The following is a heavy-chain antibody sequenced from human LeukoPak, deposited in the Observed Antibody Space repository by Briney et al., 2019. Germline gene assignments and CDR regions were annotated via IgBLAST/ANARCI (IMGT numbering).Heavy chain of an antibody. D-gene: IGHD3-22*01. Sequence: SETLSLTCTVSGGSISSGDYYWSWIRQPPGKGLEWIGYMYYSGSTYYNPSLKSRVVISVDTSKNQFSLKLSSVTAADTAVYYCARPYYYDSRIDPWGQGTLITVSS. CDR3: ARPYYYDSRIDP. V-gene: IGHV4-30-4*01. CDR2: MYYSGST. J-gene: IGHJ5*02. CDR1: GGSISSGDYY.